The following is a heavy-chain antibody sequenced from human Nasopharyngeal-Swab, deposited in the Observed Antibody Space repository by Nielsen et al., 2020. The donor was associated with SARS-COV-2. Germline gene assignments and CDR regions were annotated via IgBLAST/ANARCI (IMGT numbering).Heavy chain of an antibody. Sequence: GESLKISCAASGFTVSSNYMSWVRQAPGKGLEWVSVIYSGGSTYYADSVKGRFTISRDNSKNTLYLQMNSLRAEDTAVYYCAKADSGSGSYHGFDYWGQGTLVTVSS. V-gene: IGHV3-66*02. CDR2: IYSGGST. CDR3: AKADSGSGSYHGFDY. CDR1: GFTVSSNY. J-gene: IGHJ4*02. D-gene: IGHD3-10*01.